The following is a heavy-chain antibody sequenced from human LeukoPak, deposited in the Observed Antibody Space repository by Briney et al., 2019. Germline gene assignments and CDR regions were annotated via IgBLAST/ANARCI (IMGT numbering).Heavy chain of an antibody. CDR3: ASRGDYGFDY. V-gene: IGHV4-34*01. CDR1: GGSFSGYY. J-gene: IGHJ4*02. D-gene: IGHD4-17*01. Sequence: SETLSLTCAVYGGSFSGYYWSWIRQPPGKGLEWIGEINHSGSTNYNPSLKSRVTISVDTSKNQFSLKLSSVTAADTAVYYCASRGDYGFDYWGQGTLVTASS. CDR2: INHSGST.